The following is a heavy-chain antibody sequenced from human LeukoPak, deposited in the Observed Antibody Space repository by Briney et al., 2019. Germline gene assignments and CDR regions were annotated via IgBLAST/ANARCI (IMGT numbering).Heavy chain of an antibody. D-gene: IGHD1-26*01. CDR2: INSDGSST. V-gene: IGHV3-74*01. CDR3: AKVGGTQVY. J-gene: IGHJ4*02. Sequence: GGSLRLSCAASGFTYSSYWMHWVRQAPGKGLVWVSRINSDGSSTSYADSVKGRFTISRDNAKNTLYLQMNSLRAEDTATYYCAKVGGTQVYWGQGTLVTVSS. CDR1: GFTYSSYW.